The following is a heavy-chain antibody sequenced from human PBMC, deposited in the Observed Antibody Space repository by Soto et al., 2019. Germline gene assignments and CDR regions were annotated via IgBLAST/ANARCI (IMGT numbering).Heavy chain of an antibody. Sequence: GGSLRLSCAASGFTFSSYSMNWVRQAPGKGLEWVSSISSSSSYIYYADSVKGRFTISRDNAKNSLYLQMNSLRAEDTAVYYCARESWSSSGYYYSYMDVWGKGTTVTVSS. CDR2: ISSSSSYI. CDR3: ARESWSSSGYYYSYMDV. V-gene: IGHV3-21*01. D-gene: IGHD6-6*01. J-gene: IGHJ6*03. CDR1: GFTFSSYS.